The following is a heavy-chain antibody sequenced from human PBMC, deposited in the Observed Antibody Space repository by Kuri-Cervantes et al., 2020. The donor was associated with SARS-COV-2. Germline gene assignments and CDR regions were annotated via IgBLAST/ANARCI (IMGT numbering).Heavy chain of an antibody. D-gene: IGHD6-13*01. V-gene: IGHV3-74*01. Sequence: GESLKISCAASGFTFSSYWMHWVRQAPGKGLVWVSRINSDGSSTNYADSVKGQFTISRDNYKNTLYLQMNSLRAEDTAVYYCSLSSSSVYYYYMDVWGKGTTVTVSS. J-gene: IGHJ6*03. CDR3: SLSSSSVYYYYMDV. CDR2: INSDGSST. CDR1: GFTFSSYW.